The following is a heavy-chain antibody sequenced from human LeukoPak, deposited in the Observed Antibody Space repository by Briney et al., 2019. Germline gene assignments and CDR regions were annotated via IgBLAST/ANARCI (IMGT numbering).Heavy chain of an antibody. V-gene: IGHV4-61*01. J-gene: IGHJ4*02. CDR2: IYYSGST. CDR1: GGSISSSSYY. D-gene: IGHD2-15*01. CDR3: ASAYCSGGSCHFDY. Sequence: SETLSLTCTVSGGSISSSSYYWSWIRQPPGKGLEWIGYIYYSGSTNYNPSLKSRVTISVDTSKNQFSLKLSSVTAADTAVYYCASAYCSGGSCHFDYWGQGTLVTVSS.